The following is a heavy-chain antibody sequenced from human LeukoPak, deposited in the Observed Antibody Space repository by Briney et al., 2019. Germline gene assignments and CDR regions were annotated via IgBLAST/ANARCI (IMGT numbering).Heavy chain of an antibody. V-gene: IGHV3-23*01. CDR1: GFTFSTNA. CDR2: ISGSGAST. CDR3: TKDVGKWESLHFFDY. Sequence: GGSLRLSCLTSGFTFSTNAMSWVRQAPGKGLEWISGISGSGASTYYADSVTGRFTISRDNSRNTLYLQMNSLRGDDTAVYYCTKDVGKWESLHFFDYWGQGTLVTVSS. D-gene: IGHD1-26*01. J-gene: IGHJ4*02.